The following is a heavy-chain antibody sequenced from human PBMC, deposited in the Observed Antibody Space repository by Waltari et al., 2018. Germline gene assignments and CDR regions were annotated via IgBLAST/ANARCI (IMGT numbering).Heavy chain of an antibody. CDR1: GYTFPVYY. J-gene: IGHJ4*02. CDR3: ARDRWGESHGYGY. Sequence: QVQLLQSGVEVKKHGASVRVSCKASGYTFPVYYLHWIRQAPGQGPEWMGWINPNNGATHYAQKFQGRVTMTRDTSINTAYLEVTSDDTAVYFCARDRWGESHGYGYWGRGTLVTVSS. V-gene: IGHV1-2*02. D-gene: IGHD7-27*01. CDR2: INPNNGAT.